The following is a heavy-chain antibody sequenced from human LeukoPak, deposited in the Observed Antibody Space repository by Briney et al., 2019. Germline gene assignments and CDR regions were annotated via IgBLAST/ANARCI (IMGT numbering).Heavy chain of an antibody. Sequence: ASVKVSCKVPGYTLTELSMHWVRQAPGKGLEWMGGFDPEDGETIYAQKFQGRVTMTEDTSTDTAYMELSSLRSEDTAVYYCAATRVGAIFSVAFDIWGQGTMVTVSS. CDR3: AATRVGAIFSVAFDI. CDR1: GYTLTELS. V-gene: IGHV1-24*01. J-gene: IGHJ3*02. D-gene: IGHD1-26*01. CDR2: FDPEDGET.